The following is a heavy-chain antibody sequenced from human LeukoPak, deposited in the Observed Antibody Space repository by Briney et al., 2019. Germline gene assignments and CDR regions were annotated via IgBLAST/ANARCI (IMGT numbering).Heavy chain of an antibody. V-gene: IGHV3-53*01. Sequence: GGSLRLSCAASGFTVSSNYMSWVRQAPGKGLEWVSVIYSGGSTYYADSVKGRFTISRDNSKNTLYLQMNSLRAEDTAVYYCARDEARYCSSTSCYPGHYYYYMDVWGKGTTVTVSS. CDR2: IYSGGST. J-gene: IGHJ6*03. CDR1: GFTVSSNY. D-gene: IGHD2-2*01. CDR3: ARDEARYCSSTSCYPGHYYYYMDV.